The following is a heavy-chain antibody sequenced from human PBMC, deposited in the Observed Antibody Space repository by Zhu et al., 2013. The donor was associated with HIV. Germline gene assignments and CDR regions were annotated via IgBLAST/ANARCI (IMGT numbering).Heavy chain of an antibody. Sequence: QVQLVQSGAEVKKPGASVKVSCKASGYTFTSYDINWVRQATGQGLEWMGWMNPNSGNTGYAQKFQGRVTMTRDASISTAYMELSSLRSGDTAVYYCARVLHSGRRKYYYYYYGLDGWGQGTPVDRLL. J-gene: IGHJ6*02. V-gene: IGHV1-8*01. CDR1: GYTFTSYD. CDR2: MNPNSGNT. D-gene: IGHD1-26*01. CDR3: ARVLHSGRRKYYYYYYGLDG.